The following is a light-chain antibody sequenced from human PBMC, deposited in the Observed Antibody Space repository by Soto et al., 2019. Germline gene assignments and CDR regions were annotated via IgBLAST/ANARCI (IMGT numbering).Light chain of an antibody. V-gene: IGLV1-44*01. CDR2: DNN. Sequence: QSVVTQTPSASVTPGQRVTNSCSGSSSNVGSHGVHWYQQVPGTAPKLLIFDNNQRPSGVPDRFSGFKSGTSASLAISGLQSEDEADYYCAVWDDSLGGVFGGGTKLTVL. J-gene: IGLJ3*02. CDR1: SSNVGSHG. CDR3: AVWDDSLGGV.